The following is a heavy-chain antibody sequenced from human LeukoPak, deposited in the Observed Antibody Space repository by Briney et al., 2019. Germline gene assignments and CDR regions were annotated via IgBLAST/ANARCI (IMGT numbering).Heavy chain of an antibody. D-gene: IGHD3-16*02. Sequence: KPGGSLRLSCAASGFTFSNYEMNWIRQAPGKGLEWVSSISSSDSYIYYADSVKGRFTISRDNAKNSLFLQMNSLRAEDTAVYYCARDLLGYNYYYMDVWGKGTTVTVSS. J-gene: IGHJ6*03. V-gene: IGHV3-21*01. CDR3: ARDLLGYNYYYMDV. CDR1: GFTFSNYE. CDR2: ISSSDSYI.